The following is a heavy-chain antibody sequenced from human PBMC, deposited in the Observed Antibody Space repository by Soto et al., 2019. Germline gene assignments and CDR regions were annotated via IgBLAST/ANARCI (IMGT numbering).Heavy chain of an antibody. CDR3: ARDQRSRYFDL. CDR2: IWYHGSKK. J-gene: IGHJ2*01. D-gene: IGHD6-25*01. V-gene: IGHV3-33*01. Sequence: QVQLVESGGGVVQPGRSLRLSWAASEFTFSNFGMHWVRLARGKGLEWVAVIWYHGSKKYYADSVKGRFTISRDNSENTLYLQMNSLRAEDTAAYYCARDQRSRYFDLWGRGTLVTFSS. CDR1: EFTFSNFG.